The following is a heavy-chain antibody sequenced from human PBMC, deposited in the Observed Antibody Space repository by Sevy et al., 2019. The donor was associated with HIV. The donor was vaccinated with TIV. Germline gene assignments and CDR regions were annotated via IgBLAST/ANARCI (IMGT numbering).Heavy chain of an antibody. CDR2: MNPNSGNT. CDR3: ARTSIGYYDFWSGYLRPFYYGMDV. V-gene: IGHV1-8*01. CDR1: GYTFTSYD. J-gene: IGHJ6*02. Sequence: ASVKVSCKASGYTFTSYDINWVRQATGQGLEWMGWMNPNSGNTGYAQKFQGRVTMTRNTSISTAYMELSSLRSEDTAVYYCARTSIGYYDFWSGYLRPFYYGMDVWGQGTTVTVSS. D-gene: IGHD3-3*01.